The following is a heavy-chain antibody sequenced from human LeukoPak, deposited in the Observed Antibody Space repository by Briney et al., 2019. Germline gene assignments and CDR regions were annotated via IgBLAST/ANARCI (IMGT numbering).Heavy chain of an antibody. J-gene: IGHJ4*02. CDR1: GVSFSGYY. CDR2: ISHTGRT. Sequence: KPSETLSLTCGVSGVSFSGYYWSWIRQAPGKGPEWIGEISHTGRTAYNPFLKSRVTISLDTSKNQFSLKLTFVSAADTAVYYCTRTSPGIPLDFWGQGTLVTVSS. CDR3: TRTSPGIPLDF. V-gene: IGHV4-34*01. D-gene: IGHD1-26*01.